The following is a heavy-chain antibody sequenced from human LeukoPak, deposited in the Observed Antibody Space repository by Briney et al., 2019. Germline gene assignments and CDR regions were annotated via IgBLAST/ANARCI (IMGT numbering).Heavy chain of an antibody. CDR1: GGSFSGYY. D-gene: IGHD2-15*01. J-gene: IGHJ4*02. Sequence: SETLSLTCAVYGGSFSGYYWSWIRQPPGKGLEWIGEINHSGSTNYNPSLKSRVTISVDTSKNQFSLKLSSVTAADTAVYCCARGGAYCSGGSCPITYFDYWGQGTLVTVSS. CDR3: ARGGAYCSGGSCPITYFDY. V-gene: IGHV4-34*01. CDR2: INHSGST.